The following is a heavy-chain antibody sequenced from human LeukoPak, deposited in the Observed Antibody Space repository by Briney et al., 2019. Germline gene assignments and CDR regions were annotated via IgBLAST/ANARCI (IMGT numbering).Heavy chain of an antibody. CDR1: GFTFSSYA. J-gene: IGHJ5*02. CDR3: AKNSWPNWFDP. D-gene: IGHD6-13*01. Sequence: GGSLTLSCAASGFTFSSYAMSWVRHAPGKGLEWVSGIIVSGGSTYYADSVKGRFTISRDNSKNTLYLQMNILRAEDTAVYYCAKNSWPNWFDPWGHGTLVTVSS. CDR2: IIVSGGST. V-gene: IGHV3-23*01.